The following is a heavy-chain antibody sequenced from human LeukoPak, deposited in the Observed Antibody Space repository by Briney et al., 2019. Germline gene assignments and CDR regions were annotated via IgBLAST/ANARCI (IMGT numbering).Heavy chain of an antibody. J-gene: IGHJ4*02. CDR2: VYSGGST. D-gene: IGHD1-26*01. V-gene: IGHV3-53*01. CDR3: AKRGAEVGASVAPGDY. Sequence: GGSLRLSCAASGFTVSSNYMSWVRQAPGKGLEWVSVVYSGGSTYYADSVKGRFTISRDKSKNTVYLQMDSLRAEDTAVYYCAKRGAEVGASVAPGDYWGQGTLLTVSS. CDR1: GFTVSSNY.